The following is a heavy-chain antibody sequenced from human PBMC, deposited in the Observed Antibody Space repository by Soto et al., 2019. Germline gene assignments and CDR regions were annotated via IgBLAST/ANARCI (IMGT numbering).Heavy chain of an antibody. V-gene: IGHV3-13*01. CDR2: IGTAGDA. Sequence: VQLVESGGDLVQPGGSLRLSCAASGFTFSSYDFHWVRQATGKGLEWVSGIGTAGDAYYAGSVKGRFTISRDNAENSLYLQMNSLIAGDTAVYYCTRGAAGFDYWGQGTLVTVSS. CDR1: GFTFSSYD. CDR3: TRGAAGFDY. D-gene: IGHD6-13*01. J-gene: IGHJ4*02.